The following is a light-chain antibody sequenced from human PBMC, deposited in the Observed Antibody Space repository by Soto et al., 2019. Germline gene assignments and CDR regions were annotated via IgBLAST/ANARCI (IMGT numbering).Light chain of an antibody. J-gene: IGKJ2*01. Sequence: EIVLTQSPATLSLSPGERATLSCRASESVSYYLAWYQQKPGQAPGLLIYDASTRAAGIPARFSGSGSETDFTLSISSLEHDDFAVYYCQQRHHWLRTFGQGTKLEI. CDR1: ESVSYY. CDR3: QQRHHWLRT. V-gene: IGKV3-11*01. CDR2: DAS.